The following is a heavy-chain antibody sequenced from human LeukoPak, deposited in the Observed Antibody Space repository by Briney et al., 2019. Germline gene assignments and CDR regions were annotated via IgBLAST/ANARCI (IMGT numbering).Heavy chain of an antibody. Sequence: GGSLRLSCAASGFTFSSYSMNWVRQAPGKGLEWVSSISSGSSYIYYADSVKGRFTISRDNAKNSLYLQMNSLRAEDTAVYYCARESGYYYTFDYWGQGTLVIVSS. CDR1: GFTFSSYS. D-gene: IGHD1-26*01. V-gene: IGHV3-21*01. CDR3: ARESGYYYTFDY. J-gene: IGHJ4*02. CDR2: ISSGSSYI.